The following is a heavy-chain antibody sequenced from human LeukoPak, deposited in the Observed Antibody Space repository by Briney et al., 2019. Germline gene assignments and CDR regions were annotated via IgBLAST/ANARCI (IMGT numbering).Heavy chain of an antibody. V-gene: IGHV4-39*07. J-gene: IGHJ6*03. D-gene: IGHD3-10*01. CDR1: GASISGSGYY. CDR3: ARGFYGSGSYSPPYYYMDV. CDR2: IYDSGST. Sequence: SETLSLTCTVSGASISGSGYYWGWIRQPPGKGLEWIGNIYDSGSTYYNASLQSRVTISIDTSKNQFSLRLSSVTAADTAVYYCARGFYGSGSYSPPYYYMDVWGKGTTVTISS.